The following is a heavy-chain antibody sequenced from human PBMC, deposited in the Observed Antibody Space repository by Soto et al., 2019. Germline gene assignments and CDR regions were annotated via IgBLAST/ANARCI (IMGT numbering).Heavy chain of an antibody. D-gene: IGHD6-13*01. CDR1: CGSFSGYY. CDR2: INHSGST. J-gene: IGHJ4*02. CDR3: AARYSSSWYVTLGFDY. V-gene: IGHV4-34*01. Sequence: SSETLSLTCAVYCGSFSGYYWSWIRQPPGKGLEWIGEINHSGSTNYNPSLKSRVTISVDTSKNQFSLKLSSVTAADTAVYYCAARYSSSWYVTLGFDYWGQGTLVTVSS.